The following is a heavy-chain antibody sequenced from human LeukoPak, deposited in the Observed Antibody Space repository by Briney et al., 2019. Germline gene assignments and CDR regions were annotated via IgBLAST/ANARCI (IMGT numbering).Heavy chain of an antibody. J-gene: IGHJ4*02. CDR3: ARDVLAARHPAYFDY. CDR2: IIPMFDTI. V-gene: IGHV1-69*05. CDR1: GGTFSNFG. Sequence: SVKVSCKASGGTFSNFGISWVRQAPGQGLEWMGGIIPMFDTINYARKFQGRVTITTGESTSTAYMELSSLRSDDTAVYYCARDVLAARHPAYFDYWGQGTLVTVSS. D-gene: IGHD6-6*01.